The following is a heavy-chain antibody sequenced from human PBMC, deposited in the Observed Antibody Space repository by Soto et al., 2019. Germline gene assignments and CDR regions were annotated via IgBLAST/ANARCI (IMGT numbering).Heavy chain of an antibody. Sequence: PGGSLRLSCASSGFTFSSYAMHWVRQAPGKGLEWVAVISYDGSNKYYADSVKGRFTISRDNSKNTLYLQMNSLRAEDTAVYYCVRDGVGAVTTLHDFDYLGQGTLVTGS. CDR3: VRDGVGAVTTLHDFDY. CDR1: GFTFSSYA. J-gene: IGHJ4*02. D-gene: IGHD4-17*01. V-gene: IGHV3-30-3*01. CDR2: ISYDGSNK.